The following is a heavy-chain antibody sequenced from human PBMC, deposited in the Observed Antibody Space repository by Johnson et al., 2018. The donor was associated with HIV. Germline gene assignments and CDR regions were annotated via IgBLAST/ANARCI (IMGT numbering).Heavy chain of an antibody. CDR1: GFTFNSYG. CDR3: ARKGDAFDI. V-gene: IGHV3-7*03. CDR2: INLDGSEK. Sequence: VQLVESGGGVVQVGRSLRLSCVASGFTFNSYGMHWVRQAPGKGLEWVANINLDGSEKYYVDSVKGRFTISRDNAKNTLHLQINSLRAYDMAVYYCARKGDAFDIWGQGTMVTVSS. J-gene: IGHJ3*02.